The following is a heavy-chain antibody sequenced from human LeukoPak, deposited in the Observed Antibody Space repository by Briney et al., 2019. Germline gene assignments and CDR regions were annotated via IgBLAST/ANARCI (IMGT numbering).Heavy chain of an antibody. V-gene: IGHV3-21*01. CDR3: AGTYGSGSYPNY. CDR1: GFTFSNYD. CDR2: ISSSSSYI. Sequence: GGSLRLSCAASGFTFSNYDMNWVRQAPGKGLEWVSSISSSSSYIYYADSVKGRSAISRDNAKNSLYLQMYSLRAEDTAVYYCAGTYGSGSYPNYWGQGTLVTVSS. D-gene: IGHD3-10*01. J-gene: IGHJ4*02.